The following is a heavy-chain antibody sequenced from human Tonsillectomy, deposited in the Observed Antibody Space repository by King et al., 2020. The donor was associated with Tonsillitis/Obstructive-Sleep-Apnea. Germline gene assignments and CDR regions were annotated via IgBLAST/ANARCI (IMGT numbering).Heavy chain of an antibody. CDR3: ARDSTNYDFWSGSPKGNSFDI. CDR2: IWYDGSNK. CDR1: GFTFSSYG. Sequence: VQLVESGGGVVQPGRSLRLSCAASGFTFSSYGMHWVRQAPGKGLEWVAVIWYDGSNKYYADSVKGRFTISRDNSKNTLYLQMNSLRAEDTAVYYCARDSTNYDFWSGSPKGNSFDIWGQGTMVTVSS. D-gene: IGHD3-3*01. V-gene: IGHV3-33*01. J-gene: IGHJ3*02.